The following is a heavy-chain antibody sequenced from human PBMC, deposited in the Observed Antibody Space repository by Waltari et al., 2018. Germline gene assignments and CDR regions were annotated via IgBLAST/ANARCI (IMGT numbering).Heavy chain of an antibody. J-gene: IGHJ6*03. CDR1: GGTFRSYA. V-gene: IGHV1-69*05. Sequence: QVQMVQSGAEVKKPGSSVKVSCKASGGTFRSYAISWVRQAPAQRIEWRGGIIPIFGTANYAQKFQGRVTITTDESTSTAYMELSSLRSEDTAVYYCARGVRHCSGGSCESSYYYYMDVWGKGTTVTVSS. D-gene: IGHD2-15*01. CDR2: IIPIFGTA. CDR3: ARGVRHCSGGSCESSYYYYMDV.